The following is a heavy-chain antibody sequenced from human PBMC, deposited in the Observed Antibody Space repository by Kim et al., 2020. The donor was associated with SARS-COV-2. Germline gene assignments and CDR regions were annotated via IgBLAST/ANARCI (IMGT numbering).Heavy chain of an antibody. V-gene: IGHV3-9*01. CDR1: CGDDA. J-gene: IGHJ4*02. Sequence: CGDDAMPWVRQAPGKGREWVSGIRWNSGSIGDADSLKGRFTISRDNAKSSLYLQMNSLRAEDTALYYCAKDIGRAYQLPTPFDYWGQGTLVTV. D-gene: IGHD2-2*01. CDR2: IRWNSGSI. CDR3: AKDIGRAYQLPTPFDY.